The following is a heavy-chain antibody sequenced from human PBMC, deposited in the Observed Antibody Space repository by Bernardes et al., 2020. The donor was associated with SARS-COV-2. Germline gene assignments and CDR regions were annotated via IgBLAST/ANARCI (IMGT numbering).Heavy chain of an antibody. CDR1: GFMFDSYW. V-gene: IGHV3-7*02. Sequence: GGSLRLSCAASGFMFDSYWMTWVRQAPGKGLEWVANIKQDASEKYYVDSVKGRFTISRDNAKNSVFLVMNSLRVDDTAVYYCARQFVAIDYWGQGTLVTVSS. D-gene: IGHD2-21*01. J-gene: IGHJ4*02. CDR3: ARQFVAIDY. CDR2: IKQDASEK.